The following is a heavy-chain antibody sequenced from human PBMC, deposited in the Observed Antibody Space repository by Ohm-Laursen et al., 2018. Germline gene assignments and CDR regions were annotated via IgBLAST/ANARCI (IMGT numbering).Heavy chain of an antibody. CDR2: ISSSGSTI. Sequence: GSLRLSCAASGFTFSSYEMNWVRQAPGKGLEWVSYISSSGSTIYYADSVKGRFTISRDNAKNSLYLQMNSLRAEDTAVYYCARDGLRYCSSTSCYPLDYWGQGTLVTVSS. V-gene: IGHV3-48*03. D-gene: IGHD2-2*01. J-gene: IGHJ4*02. CDR1: GFTFSSYE. CDR3: ARDGLRYCSSTSCYPLDY.